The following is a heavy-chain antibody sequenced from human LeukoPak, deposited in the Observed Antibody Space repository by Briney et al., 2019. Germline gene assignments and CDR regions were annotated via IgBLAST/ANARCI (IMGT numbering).Heavy chain of an antibody. Sequence: GASVKVSCKASGYSFFSYGISWVRQAPGQGLEWMGWISAQNGNTKYAQKFQGRVTMTTDTSTSTAYMELRSLRSDDTAVYYCASSGSYSYHYYYMDVWGKGTTVTVSS. V-gene: IGHV1-18*01. J-gene: IGHJ6*03. D-gene: IGHD1-26*01. CDR2: ISAQNGNT. CDR1: GYSFFSYG. CDR3: ASSGSYSYHYYYMDV.